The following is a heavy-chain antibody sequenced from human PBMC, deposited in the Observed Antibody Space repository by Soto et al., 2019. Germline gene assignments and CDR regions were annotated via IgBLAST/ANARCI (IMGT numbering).Heavy chain of an antibody. J-gene: IGHJ5*01. D-gene: IGHD1-1*01. CDR3: SKNGTTWFAS. CDR2: IIPIFGTA. V-gene: IGHV1-69*13. CDR1: GGTFSSYA. Sequence: SVKVSCKASGGTFSSYAITWVRQAPGQGLEWMGGIIPIFGTANYAQKFQARVTITADESTSTAYMELRGLRSDDTAMYYCSKNGTTWFASWGQGTPVTVS.